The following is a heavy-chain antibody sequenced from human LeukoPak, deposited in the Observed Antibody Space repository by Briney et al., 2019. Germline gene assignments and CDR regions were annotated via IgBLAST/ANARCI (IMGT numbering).Heavy chain of an antibody. Sequence: GGSLRLSCAASGFTFSSYSMNWVRQAPGKGLEWVSYISSSGSTIYYAGSVKGRFTISRDNAKNSLYLQMNSLRAEDTAVYYCARDRMGISHYYYMDVWGKGTTVTVSS. CDR3: ARDRMGISHYYYMDV. J-gene: IGHJ6*03. CDR1: GFTFSSYS. V-gene: IGHV3-48*04. CDR2: ISSSGSTI. D-gene: IGHD7-27*01.